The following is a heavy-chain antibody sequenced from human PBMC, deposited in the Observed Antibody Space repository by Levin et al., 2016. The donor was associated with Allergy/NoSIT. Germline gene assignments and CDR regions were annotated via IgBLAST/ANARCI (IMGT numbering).Heavy chain of an antibody. D-gene: IGHD4-11*01. CDR1: GFTFDDYA. J-gene: IGHJ6*02. CDR3: AKDRYSNYYYGMDV. V-gene: IGHV3-9*01. CDR2: ISWNSGSI. Sequence: SLKISCAASGFTFDDYAMHWVRQAPGKGLEWVSGISWNSGSIGYADSVKGRFTISRDNAKNSLYLQMNSLRAEDTALYYCAKDRYSNYYYGMDVWGQGTTVTVSS.